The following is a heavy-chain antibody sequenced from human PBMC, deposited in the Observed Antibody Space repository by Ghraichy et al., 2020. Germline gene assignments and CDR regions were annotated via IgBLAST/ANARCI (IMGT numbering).Heavy chain of an antibody. CDR2: VNQDGSEE. V-gene: IGHV3-7*01. CDR3: AVKWGDVHCDSSRCTTVSCDS. Sequence: GGSLRLSCAASGFIFSESWMSWVRQAPGKGLEWVASVNQDGSEERYVDSVKGRFTISRDNARDSLYLQMNSLRTEDTAVYYCAVKWGDVHCDSSRCTTVSCDSWGQGTLVTVSP. J-gene: IGHJ4*02. CDR1: GFIFSESW. D-gene: IGHD2/OR15-2a*01.